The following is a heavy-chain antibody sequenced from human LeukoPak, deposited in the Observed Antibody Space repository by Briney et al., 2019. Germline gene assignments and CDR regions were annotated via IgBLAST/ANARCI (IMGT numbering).Heavy chain of an antibody. V-gene: IGHV4-39*01. CDR1: GGSISSSSYY. Sequence: PSETLSLTCTVSGGSISSSSYYWGWIRQPPGKGLEWIGSIYYSGSTYYNPSLKSRVTISVDTSKNQFSLKLSSVTAADTAVYYCARIVVVPAAIGQLDYWGQGTLVTVSS. D-gene: IGHD2-2*02. J-gene: IGHJ4*02. CDR2: IYYSGST. CDR3: ARIVVVPAAIGQLDY.